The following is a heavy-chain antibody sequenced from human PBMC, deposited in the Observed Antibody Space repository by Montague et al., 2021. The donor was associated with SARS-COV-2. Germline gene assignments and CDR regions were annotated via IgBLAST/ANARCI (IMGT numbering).Heavy chain of an antibody. CDR1: GGSIRSSSYY. CDR2: IYYSGST. Sequence: ETLSLTCTVSGGSIRSSSYYWGWIRQPPGKGLEWIGSIYYSGSTYDNPXLKSRVTISVDTSKNQFSLKLCSVTAADTAVYYCARVGRQQLVRLSGMDVWGQGTTVTVSS. CDR3: ARVGRQQLVRLSGMDV. V-gene: IGHV4-39*07. J-gene: IGHJ6*02. D-gene: IGHD6-13*01.